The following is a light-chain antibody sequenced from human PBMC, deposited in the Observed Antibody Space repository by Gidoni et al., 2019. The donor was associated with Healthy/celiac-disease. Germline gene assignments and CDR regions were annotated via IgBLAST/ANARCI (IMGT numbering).Light chain of an antibody. V-gene: IGKV4-1*01. CDR2: WAS. CDR1: QSVLYSSNNKNY. J-gene: IGKJ2*01. CDR3: QQYYSTPAYT. Sequence: DIVMTQPPDSLAVSLDEGATIHCKSSQSVLYSSNNKNYLAWYQQKPGQPPKLLIYWASTRESGVPDRFSGSGSGTDFTLTISSLQAEDVAVYYCQQYYSTPAYTFGQGTKLEIK.